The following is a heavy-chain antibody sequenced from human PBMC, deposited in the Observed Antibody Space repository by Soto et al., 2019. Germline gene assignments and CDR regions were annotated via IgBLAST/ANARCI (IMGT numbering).Heavy chain of an antibody. CDR1: GGSISSYY. Sequence: QVPLQASGPGLVKPSETLSLTCTVSGGSISSYYWSWIRQPPGQGLEWIGYIYYSGSTNYKPSLKSRVTLAVGSHKNPFSLMLSSVTAADTAVYYCAILVPGPYGSGSYFDYWGQGTLVTVSS. D-gene: IGHD3-10*01. CDR2: IYYSGST. CDR3: AILVPGPYGSGSYFDY. J-gene: IGHJ4*02. V-gene: IGHV4-59*08.